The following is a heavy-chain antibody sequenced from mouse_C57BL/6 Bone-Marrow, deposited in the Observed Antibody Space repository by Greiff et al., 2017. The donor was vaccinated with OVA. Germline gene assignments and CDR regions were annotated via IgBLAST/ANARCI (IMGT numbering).Heavy chain of an antibody. J-gene: IGHJ3*01. CDR3: TSIYYDYLAWFAY. Sequence: QVQLQQSGAELARPAASVKLSCKASGYTFTSYGISWVKQRTGQGLEWIGEIYPRSGNTYYNEKFKGKATLTADTSSNTAYLQLSSLTSEDTAVYYCTSIYYDYLAWFAYWGQGTLVTVSA. CDR2: IYPRSGNT. CDR1: GYTFTSYG. V-gene: IGHV1-81*01. D-gene: IGHD2-4*01.